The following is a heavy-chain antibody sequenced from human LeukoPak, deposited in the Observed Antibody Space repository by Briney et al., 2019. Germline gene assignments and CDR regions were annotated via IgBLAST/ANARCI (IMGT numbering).Heavy chain of an antibody. CDR1: GGSVSSGNYH. CDR2: IYASGST. CDR3: ARGTSYRWQQLASFDS. Sequence: SETLSLTCTVSGGSVSSGNYHWSWIRQSAGEGLEWIVRIYASGSTNYKPSLNSRVTISLDTSKNQFSLKLTSVTAADTAVYYCARGTSYRWQQLASFDSWGQGTLVTVSS. J-gene: IGHJ4*02. D-gene: IGHD6-13*01. V-gene: IGHV4-61*02.